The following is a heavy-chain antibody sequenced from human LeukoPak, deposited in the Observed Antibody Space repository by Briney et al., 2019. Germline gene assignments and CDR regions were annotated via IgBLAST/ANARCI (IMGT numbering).Heavy chain of an antibody. Sequence: SGPTLVNPTQTLTLACTFSGFSLSTSGVGVGWIRQPPGKALEWLALIYWNDDKRYSPSLKSRLTITKDTSKNQVVLTMTNMDPVDTATYYCAREEMATIMDYWGQGTLVTVSS. D-gene: IGHD5-24*01. V-gene: IGHV2-5*01. J-gene: IGHJ4*02. CDR2: IYWNDDK. CDR3: AREEMATIMDY. CDR1: GFSLSTSGVG.